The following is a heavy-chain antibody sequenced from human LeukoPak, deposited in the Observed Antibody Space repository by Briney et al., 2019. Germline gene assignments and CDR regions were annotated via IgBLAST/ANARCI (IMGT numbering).Heavy chain of an antibody. D-gene: IGHD6-19*01. V-gene: IGHV4-4*07. CDR3: ARETYSSGWYKGQHIDY. J-gene: IGHJ4*02. CDR2: IYTSGST. CDR1: DGSISSYY. Sequence: PSETLSLTCTVSDGSISSYYWSLIRQPAGKGLEWIGRIYTSGSTNYNPSLKSRVTMSVDTSKNQFSLKLSSVTAADTAVYYCARETYSSGWYKGQHIDYWGQGTLVTVSS.